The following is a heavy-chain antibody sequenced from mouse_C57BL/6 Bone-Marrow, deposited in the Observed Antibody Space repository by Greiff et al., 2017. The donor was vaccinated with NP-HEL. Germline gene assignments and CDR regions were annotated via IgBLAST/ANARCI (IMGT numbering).Heavy chain of an antibody. CDR1: GYTFTSYG. J-gene: IGHJ4*01. CDR3: ARELRGAMDY. CDR2: IYPRSGNT. D-gene: IGHD2-12*01. Sequence: VKLVESGAELARPGASVKLSCKASGYTFTSYGISWVKQRTGQGLEWIGEIYPRSGNTYYNEKFKGKATLTADKSSSTAYMELRSLTSEDSAVYFCARELRGAMDYWGQGTSVTVSS. V-gene: IGHV1-81*01.